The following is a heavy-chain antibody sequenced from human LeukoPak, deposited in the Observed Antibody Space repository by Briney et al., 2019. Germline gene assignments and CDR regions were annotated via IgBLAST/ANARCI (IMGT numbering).Heavy chain of an antibody. J-gene: IGHJ3*02. CDR2: IHYSGTT. V-gene: IGHV4-59*01. D-gene: IGHD3-10*01. Sequence: SETLSLTCTVSGGSMSTYYWSWIRQPPGKGLEWIGYIHYSGTTNSSPSLRSRVIMSLDTSKNQFSLKLSPVTAADTAVYYCARGPHYYGSGSKFDDAFDIWGQGTMVTVSS. CDR1: GGSMSTYY. CDR3: ARGPHYYGSGSKFDDAFDI.